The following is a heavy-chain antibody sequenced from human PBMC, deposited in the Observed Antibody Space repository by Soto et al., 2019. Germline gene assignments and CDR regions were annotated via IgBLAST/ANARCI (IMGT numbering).Heavy chain of an antibody. J-gene: IGHJ6*02. Sequence: ASVKVSCKASGYTFTSYDINWVRQATGQGLEWMGWMNPNSGNTNYAQKFQDRVTISRDLSTHTIYMDFRSLKSEDTAVYYCAASPSFWQNYYYGAMDVWGQGTTVTVSS. CDR2: MNPNSGNT. V-gene: IGHV1-8*01. CDR3: AASPSFWQNYYYGAMDV. CDR1: GYTFTSYD.